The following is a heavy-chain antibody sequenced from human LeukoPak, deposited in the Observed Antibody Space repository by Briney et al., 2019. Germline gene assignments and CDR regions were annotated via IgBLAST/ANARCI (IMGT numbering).Heavy chain of an antibody. CDR3: ARQYAGPYYYYYMDV. CDR2: IYPGDSDT. CDR1: GYSFTSYW. J-gene: IGHJ6*03. Sequence: GESLKISCKGSGYSFTSYWIGWVRQMPGKDLEWMGIIYPGDSDTRYSPSFQGQVTISADKSISTAYLQWSSLKASDTAMYYCARQYAGPYYYYYMDVWGKGTTVTVSS. V-gene: IGHV5-51*01. D-gene: IGHD6-13*01.